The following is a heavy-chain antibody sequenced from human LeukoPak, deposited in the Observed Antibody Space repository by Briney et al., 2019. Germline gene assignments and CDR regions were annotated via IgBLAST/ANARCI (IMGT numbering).Heavy chain of an antibody. J-gene: IGHJ4*02. Sequence: PGGSLRRSCAASGFTFSSYAMSWVRQAPGKGLEWVSAISGSGGSTYYADSVKGRFTISRDNSKNTLYLQMNSLRAEDTAVYYCAKERGYYGSTPCDYWGQGTLVTVSS. CDR3: AKERGYYGSTPCDY. CDR1: GFTFSSYA. V-gene: IGHV3-23*01. CDR2: ISGSGGST. D-gene: IGHD3-10*01.